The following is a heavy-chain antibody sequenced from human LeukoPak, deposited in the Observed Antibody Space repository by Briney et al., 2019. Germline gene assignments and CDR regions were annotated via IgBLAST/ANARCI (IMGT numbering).Heavy chain of an antibody. CDR3: VRHDGRSGGTMGALDS. Sequence: WETLSLTCTVSAGSISSSSHHWGWIRQSPGKGLEWIGSIYYGRTTYYNPSLNSRVTISVVTSKNQFSLQLNSVTAADTAVYYCVRHDGRSGGTMGALDSWGQGSLVTVSS. V-gene: IGHV4-39*01. CDR1: AGSISSSSHH. D-gene: IGHD4-23*01. CDR2: IYYGRTT. J-gene: IGHJ4*02.